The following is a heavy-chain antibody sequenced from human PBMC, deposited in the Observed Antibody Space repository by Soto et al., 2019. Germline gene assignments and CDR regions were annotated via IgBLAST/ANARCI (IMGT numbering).Heavy chain of an antibody. D-gene: IGHD1-26*01. CDR2: IYSGGGT. V-gene: IGHV3-66*01. Sequence: GGSLRLSCAASGFTVSSNYMSWVRQAPGKGLEWVSVIYSGGGTYYADSVKGRFTISRDNSKNTLYLQVNSLRAEDTAVYYCARDVVGATTEYFQHWGQGTLVTVSS. J-gene: IGHJ1*01. CDR3: ARDVVGATTEYFQH. CDR1: GFTVSSNY.